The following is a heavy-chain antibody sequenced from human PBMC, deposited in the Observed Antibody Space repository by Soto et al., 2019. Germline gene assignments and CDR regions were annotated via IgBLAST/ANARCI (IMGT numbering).Heavy chain of an antibody. Sequence: GGSLRLSCAASGFTLSSYAMSWVRQAPGKGLEWVSAISGSGGSTYYADSVKGRFTISRDNSKNTLYLQMNSLRAEDTAVYYCAKDQDSRSYNWFDPWGQGTLVTVSS. CDR3: AKDQDSRSYNWFDP. CDR1: GFTLSSYA. J-gene: IGHJ5*02. CDR2: ISGSGGST. D-gene: IGHD6-6*01. V-gene: IGHV3-23*01.